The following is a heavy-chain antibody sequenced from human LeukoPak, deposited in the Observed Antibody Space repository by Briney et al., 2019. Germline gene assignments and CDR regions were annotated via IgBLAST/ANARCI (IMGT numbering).Heavy chain of an antibody. CDR3: ARHMVRGVSRGLSFDY. V-gene: IGHV4-59*08. J-gene: IGHJ4*02. Sequence: PSGTLSLTCTVSGGSLSSYYWSWIRQPPGKGLEWIGYIYYSGSTNYNPSLKRRVTISVDTSKNQFSLKLSSVTAADTAVYYCARHMVRGVSRGLSFDYWGQGTLVTVSS. CDR2: IYYSGST. CDR1: GGSLSSYY. D-gene: IGHD3-10*01.